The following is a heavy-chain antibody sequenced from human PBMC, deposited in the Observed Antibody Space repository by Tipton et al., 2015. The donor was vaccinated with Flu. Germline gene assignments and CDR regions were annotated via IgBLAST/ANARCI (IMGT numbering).Heavy chain of an antibody. CDR3: ARDNLLQSGGIRPYYYYAMDV. CDR1: GGSINSYY. CDR2: VYYSGST. D-gene: IGHD3-16*02. V-gene: IGHV4-59*01. Sequence: TLSLTCTVSGGSINSYYWSWIRQSPGKGLEWIGNVYYSGSTSYDPSFKSRVTILVDTSKNQFSLKLSSVTAADTAVYYCARDNLLQSGGIRPYYYYAMDVWGQGTTAIVSS. J-gene: IGHJ6*02.